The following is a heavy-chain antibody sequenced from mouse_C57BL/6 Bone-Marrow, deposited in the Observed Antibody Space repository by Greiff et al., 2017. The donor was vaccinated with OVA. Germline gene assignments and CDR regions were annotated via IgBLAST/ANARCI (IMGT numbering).Heavy chain of an antibody. CDR2: ISFKSDIYAT. V-gene: IGHV6-3*01. CDR1: GFTFSNYW. Sequence: EVQLVESGGGLVQPGGSMKLSCVASGFTFSNYWMNWVRQSPEKGLEWVAHISFKSDIYATHYAVSVKGRFTISRDDSKSSVYLHMSNLRAEDTGIYYCPTFDAMGYWGQGTSVTVSS. CDR3: PTFDAMGY. J-gene: IGHJ4*01.